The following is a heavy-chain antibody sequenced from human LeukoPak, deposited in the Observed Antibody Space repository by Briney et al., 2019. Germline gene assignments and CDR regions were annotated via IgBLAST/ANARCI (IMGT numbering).Heavy chain of an antibody. J-gene: IGHJ4*02. Sequence: GASVKVSCKASGGTFSGYAISWVRQAPGQGLECMGRIIPILGIANYAQKFQGRVTITADKSTSTAYMELSSLRSEDTAVYYCAKAPSGSPLGGERHLDSWGQGMLVPVSS. V-gene: IGHV1-69*04. CDR2: IIPILGIA. CDR1: GGTFSGYA. CDR3: AKAPSGSPLGGERHLDS. D-gene: IGHD1-1*01.